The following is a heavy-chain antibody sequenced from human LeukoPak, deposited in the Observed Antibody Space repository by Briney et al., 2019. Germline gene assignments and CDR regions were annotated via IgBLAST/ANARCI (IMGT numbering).Heavy chain of an antibody. D-gene: IGHD3/OR15-3a*01. CDR1: GYTLTNFS. CDR2: FNPENGKT. CDR3: ATGTGSGTLSNAYWYIDL. V-gene: IGHV1-24*01. J-gene: IGHJ2*01. Sequence: ASVKVSCKVSGYTLTNFSIRWVRQAPGNGLEWMGRFNPENGKTNYAQKLQGRVTMTEDTSTDTAYMELSSLRSEDTALYYCATGTGSGTLSNAYWYIDLWGRGTPVTVSS.